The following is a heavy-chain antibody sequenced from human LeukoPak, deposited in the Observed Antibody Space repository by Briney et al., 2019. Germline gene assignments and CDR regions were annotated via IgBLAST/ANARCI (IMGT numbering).Heavy chain of an antibody. Sequence: SETLSLTCTVSGGSLSNYYWSWIRQPPGKGLEWIGYIYYSGSINYNPSLKRRVTILVDMSKNQFSLQLSSVTAADPAVYYCARQSRDGDYIAKLFDYWGQGTLVTVSS. J-gene: IGHJ4*02. V-gene: IGHV4-59*08. D-gene: IGHD4-17*01. CDR1: GGSLSNYY. CDR3: ARQSRDGDYIAKLFDY. CDR2: IYYSGSI.